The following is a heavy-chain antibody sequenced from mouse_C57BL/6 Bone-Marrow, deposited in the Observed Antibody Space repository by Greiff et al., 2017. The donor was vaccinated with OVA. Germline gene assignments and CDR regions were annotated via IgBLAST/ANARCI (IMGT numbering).Heavy chain of an antibody. D-gene: IGHD2-1*01. V-gene: IGHV14-2*01. CDR3: ARGGNYVRYAMDY. J-gene: IGHJ4*01. Sequence: VQLLQSGAELVKPGGSVKLSCTASGFNFKDYYMHWVKQRTEQGLEWIGRIDPEDGETKYAAKFQGKATITADTTSNTAYLQLSSLKSEDTAFYYCARGGNYVRYAMDYWGQGTSVTVSS. CDR2: IDPEDGET. CDR1: GFNFKDYY.